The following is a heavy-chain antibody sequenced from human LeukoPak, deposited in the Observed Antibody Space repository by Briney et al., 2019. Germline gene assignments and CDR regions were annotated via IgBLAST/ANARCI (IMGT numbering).Heavy chain of an antibody. V-gene: IGHV1-69*01. J-gene: IGHJ4*02. CDR2: IIPIFGTA. CDR1: GGTFSSYA. D-gene: IGHD3-9*01. Sequence: SVKVSFKASGGTFSSYAISWVRPAPGQGLEWMGGIIPIFGTANYAQKFQGRVTITADESTSTAYMELSSLRSEDTAVYYCARGIDILTGYFDYWGQGTLVTVSS. CDR3: ARGIDILTGYFDY.